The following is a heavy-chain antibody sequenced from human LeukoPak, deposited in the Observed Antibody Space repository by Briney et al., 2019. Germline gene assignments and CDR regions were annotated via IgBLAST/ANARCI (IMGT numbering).Heavy chain of an antibody. V-gene: IGHV3-7*01. J-gene: IGHJ4*02. CDR3: ARDKYYDRYFDS. D-gene: IGHD3-22*01. CDR1: GFTFNSNW. CDR2: IKHDGSEK. Sequence: GGSLRLSCAASGFTFNSNWMSWVRQAPGKGLEWVANIKHDGSEKYYVDSVKGRFTISRDNAKNSLSLQMNSLRAEDTAVYYCARDKYYDRYFDSWGQGTLVTVSS.